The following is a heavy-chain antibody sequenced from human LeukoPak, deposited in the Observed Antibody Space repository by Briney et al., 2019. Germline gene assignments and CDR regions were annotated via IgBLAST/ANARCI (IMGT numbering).Heavy chain of an antibody. CDR2: ISAYNDNT. V-gene: IGHV1-18*01. Sequence: GASVTVSFKSSVGTFSSYAFSWVRQAPGQGREGMGCISAYNDNTNYAQKLQGRVTMTTDPYTSTAYMELRSLRSDDTAVYYCGRSGVLTPINDAFDIWGQGTMVTVSS. CDR1: VGTFSSYA. CDR3: GRSGVLTPINDAFDI. J-gene: IGHJ3*02. D-gene: IGHD1-26*01.